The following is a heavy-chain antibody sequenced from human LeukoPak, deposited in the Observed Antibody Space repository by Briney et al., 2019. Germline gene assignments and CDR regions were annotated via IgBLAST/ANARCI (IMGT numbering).Heavy chain of an antibody. D-gene: IGHD4-11*01. V-gene: IGHV4-59*08. CDR3: ARGGLGGITAYSNYLFNY. Sequence: SETLSLTCTVSGGSISNYYWSWIRQPPGEGLEWIGYIYYSGSTNYNPSLRSRVTISIDTSKNQFSLNLTSVTAADTAVYYCARGGLGGITAYSNYLFNYWGQGTLVTVSS. CDR1: GGSISNYY. J-gene: IGHJ4*02. CDR2: IYYSGST.